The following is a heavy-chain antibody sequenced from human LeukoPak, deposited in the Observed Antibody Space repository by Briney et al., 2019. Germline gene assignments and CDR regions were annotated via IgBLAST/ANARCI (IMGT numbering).Heavy chain of an antibody. D-gene: IGHD3-10*01. CDR3: ARDWSEGSGSYIDY. Sequence: GGSLRLSCAASGFSFGSHAMHWVRQVPGRGLEWLVVTSYDGTRQYYADSVRGRFIISRDNSKNTLHLHMNNLKIDDTAVYYCARDWSEGSGSYIDYWGQGALVTVSS. J-gene: IGHJ4*02. CDR1: GFSFGSHA. CDR2: TSYDGTRQ. V-gene: IGHV3-30*04.